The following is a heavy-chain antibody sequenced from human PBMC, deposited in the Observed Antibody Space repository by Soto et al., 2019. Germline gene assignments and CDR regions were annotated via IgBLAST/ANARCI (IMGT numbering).Heavy chain of an antibody. CDR3: AALNAGYSVNSYTLDS. J-gene: IGHJ4*02. CDR2: ISYDGNKK. Sequence: QVQLVESGGGVVQPGRSLRLSCAASGFTFSNFAVHWVRQAPGKGLEWVAVISYDGNKKYYADSVKGRFTISRDNSKYTVFLQMTSLRTEDTAVYYCAALNAGYSVNSYTLDSWGQGTLVIVSS. V-gene: IGHV3-30-3*01. D-gene: IGHD5-12*01. CDR1: GFTFSNFA.